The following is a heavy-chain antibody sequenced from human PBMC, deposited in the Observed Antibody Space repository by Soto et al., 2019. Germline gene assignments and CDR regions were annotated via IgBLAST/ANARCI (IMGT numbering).Heavy chain of an antibody. CDR3: SRVPMMYYGAGTYGYFDS. CDR1: GGSISDFY. J-gene: IGHJ4*02. V-gene: IGHV4-59*12. D-gene: IGHD3-10*01. Sequence: QVQLQESGPGLVKPSETLSLTCNVSGGSISDFYWSWIRQSPGKRLEWIGYLYYTGSTNYNPSLKSRVTISLDTPKNQFYLNLTSVTAADTAFYYCSRVPMMYYGAGTYGYFDSWGQGTLLTVSS. CDR2: LYYTGST.